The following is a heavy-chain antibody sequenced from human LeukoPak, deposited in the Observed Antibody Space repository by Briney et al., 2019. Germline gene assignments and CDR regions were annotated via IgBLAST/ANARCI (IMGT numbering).Heavy chain of an antibody. V-gene: IGHV3-23*01. CDR2: ISGSGGST. Sequence: PGGSLRLSCAASGFTFSSYGMSWVRQAPGKGLEWVSAISGSGGSTYYADSVKGRFTISRDNSKNTLYLQMNSLRAEDTAVYYCAKNVERGAYCSGVSCYPYYYYYMDVWGKGTTVTISS. CDR1: GFTFSSYG. J-gene: IGHJ6*03. D-gene: IGHD2-15*01. CDR3: AKNVERGAYCSGVSCYPYYYYYMDV.